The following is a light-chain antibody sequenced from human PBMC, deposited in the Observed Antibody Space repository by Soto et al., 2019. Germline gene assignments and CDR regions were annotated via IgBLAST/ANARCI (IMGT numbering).Light chain of an antibody. CDR3: QQYVSLGT. V-gene: IGKV3-20*01. Sequence: EIVLNISVGTVSLTPRETATLSSMASQSVSNNYLAWYQQKPGQAPRLLIYGASNRATGIPDRFSGSGSGTDFTLTISRLEPEDFAVYYCQQYVSLGTFGQGTKVAIK. J-gene: IGKJ1*01. CDR2: GAS. CDR1: QSVSNNY.